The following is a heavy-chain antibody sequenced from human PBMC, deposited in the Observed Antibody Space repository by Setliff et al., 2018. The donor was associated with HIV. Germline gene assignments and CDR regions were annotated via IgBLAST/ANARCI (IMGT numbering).Heavy chain of an antibody. CDR3: AIGDEYPGVFQS. CDR1: SASISNYH. CDR2: IYTSGTT. J-gene: IGHJ5*02. D-gene: IGHD2-2*01. V-gene: IGHV4-4*09. Sequence: PSETLSLTCAVSSASISNYHWSWIRQTPGKGLEWIGSIYTSGTTNYNPSLEGRITTSVDLSKIHFSLNLHSVTAADTAVYYCAIGDEYPGVFQSWGQGKVVTVSS.